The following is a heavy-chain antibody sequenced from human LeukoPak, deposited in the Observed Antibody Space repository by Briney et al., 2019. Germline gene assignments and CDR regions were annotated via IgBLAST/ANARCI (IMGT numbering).Heavy chain of an antibody. Sequence: PGGSLRLSCAASGFAFSSYSMNWLRQTPGKGLEWVSAISSNSVYIYYTDSVQGRFTISRDNAKNSLYLQMNSLRAEDTAVYYCARGSYDSSGYYYRRRGRPLDYWGQGTLVTVSS. CDR1: GFAFSSYS. J-gene: IGHJ4*02. D-gene: IGHD3-22*01. V-gene: IGHV3-21*01. CDR2: ISSNSVYI. CDR3: ARGSYDSSGYYYRRRGRPLDY.